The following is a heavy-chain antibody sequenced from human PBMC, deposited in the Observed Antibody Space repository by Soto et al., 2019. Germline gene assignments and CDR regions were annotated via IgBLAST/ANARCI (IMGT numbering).Heavy chain of an antibody. J-gene: IGHJ4*02. CDR1: GFTFSTYA. CDR3: AKAGLLRFFDSRPYYFDY. D-gene: IGHD3-9*01. Sequence: GGSLRLSCAASGFTFSTYAMSWVRQAPGKGLEWVSVITGSGGSTYYADSVKGRFTISRDNSKNTLYLQMNSLRAEDTAVYYCAKAGLLRFFDSRPYYFDYWGQGTLVTVSS. CDR2: ITGSGGST. V-gene: IGHV3-23*01.